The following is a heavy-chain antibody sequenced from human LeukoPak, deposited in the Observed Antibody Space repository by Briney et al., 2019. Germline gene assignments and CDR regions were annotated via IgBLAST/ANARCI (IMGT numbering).Heavy chain of an antibody. J-gene: IGHJ4*02. V-gene: IGHV3-23*01. Sequence: GGSLRLSCAASGFTINNYAMNWVRQAPGNGLVWVSVISGHGGGTYYADSVKGRFTISRDNAKNSLYLQMNSLRAEDTAVYYCARSRITIFGVVIQGYFDYWGQGTLVTVSS. CDR1: GFTINNYA. CDR3: ARSRITIFGVVIQGYFDY. D-gene: IGHD3-3*01. CDR2: ISGHGGGT.